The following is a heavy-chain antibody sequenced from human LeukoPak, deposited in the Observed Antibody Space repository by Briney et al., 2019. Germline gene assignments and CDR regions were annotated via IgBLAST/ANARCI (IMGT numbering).Heavy chain of an antibody. CDR1: GGTFSSYA. D-gene: IGHD3-16*01. V-gene: IGHV1-69*05. CDR3: ARTAYDYVWGSIDY. CDR2: IIPIFGTA. Sequence: SVKFSCKASGGTFSSYAISWVRQAPGQGLEWMGGIIPIFGTANYAQKFQGRVTMTTDTSTSTAYMELRSLRSDDTAVYYCARTAYDYVWGSIDYWGQGTLVTVSS. J-gene: IGHJ4*02.